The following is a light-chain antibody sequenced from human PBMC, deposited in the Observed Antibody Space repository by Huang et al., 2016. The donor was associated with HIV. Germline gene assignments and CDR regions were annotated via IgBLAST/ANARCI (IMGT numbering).Light chain of an antibody. CDR1: QSISSY. CDR3: QQSYSTPLT. V-gene: IGKV1-39*01. J-gene: IGKJ4*01. Sequence: DIRMTQSPSSLSASVGDRVTITCRESQSISSYLNWYQQKPGKAPKLLIYAASTVQSGVPSRFSGSGSGTDFTLTISSLQPEDFATYYCQQSYSTPLTFGGGTKVEIK. CDR2: AAS.